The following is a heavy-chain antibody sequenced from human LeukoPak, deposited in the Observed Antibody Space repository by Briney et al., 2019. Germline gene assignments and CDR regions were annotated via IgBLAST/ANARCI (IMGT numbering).Heavy chain of an antibody. CDR1: GYTFTSYG. V-gene: IGHV1-3*03. D-gene: IGHD6-19*01. CDR2: INAGNGNT. Sequence: ASVKVSCKASGYTFTSYGISWVRQAPGQRLEWMGWINAGNGNTKYSQEFQGRVTITRDTSASTAYMELSSLRSEDMAVYYCARSYIAVAGTGDFDYWGQGTLVTVSS. CDR3: ARSYIAVAGTGDFDY. J-gene: IGHJ4*02.